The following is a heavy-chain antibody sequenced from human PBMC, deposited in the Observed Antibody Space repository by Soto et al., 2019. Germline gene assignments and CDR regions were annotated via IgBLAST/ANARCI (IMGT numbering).Heavy chain of an antibody. D-gene: IGHD3-16*01. V-gene: IGHV1-3*01. CDR1: GYTFTSYA. J-gene: IGHJ4*02. CDR3: ARVPYRRDPWGSYSLLFDY. Sequence: QVQLVQSGAAVKKPGASVKVSCKASGYTFTSYAMHWVRQAPGQSLELMGWINDGNGNTKYSQKFQGRVTITRDTSASTAYMELSSLRSDDTAVYYCARVPYRRDPWGSYSLLFDYWGQGPLVTVSS. CDR2: INDGNGNT.